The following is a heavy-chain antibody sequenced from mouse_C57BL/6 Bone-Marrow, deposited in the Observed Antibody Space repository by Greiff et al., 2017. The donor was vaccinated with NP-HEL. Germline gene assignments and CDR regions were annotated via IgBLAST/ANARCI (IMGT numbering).Heavy chain of an antibody. CDR2: IYPGDGDT. CDR1: GYAFSSSW. Sequence: QVQLKESGPELVKPGASVKISCKASGYAFSSSWMNWVKQRPGKGLEWIGRIYPGDGDTNYNGKFKGKATLTADKSSSTAYMQLSSLTSEDSAVYFCARKWAYWGQGTLVTVSA. D-gene: IGHD1-3*01. V-gene: IGHV1-82*01. CDR3: ARKWAY. J-gene: IGHJ3*01.